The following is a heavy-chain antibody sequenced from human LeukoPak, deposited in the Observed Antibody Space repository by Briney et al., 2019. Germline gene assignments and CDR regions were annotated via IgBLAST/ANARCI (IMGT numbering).Heavy chain of an antibody. V-gene: IGHV1-8*03. J-gene: IGHJ4*02. CDR2: MNPNSGNT. D-gene: IGHD6-13*01. CDR3: ARASSSWYLDY. CDR1: GGTFSSYA. Sequence: ASVKVSCKASGGTFSSYAISWVRQATGQGLEWMGWMNPNSGNTGYAQKFQGRVTITRNTSISTAYMELSSLRSEDTAVYYCARASSSWYLDYWGQGTLVTVSS.